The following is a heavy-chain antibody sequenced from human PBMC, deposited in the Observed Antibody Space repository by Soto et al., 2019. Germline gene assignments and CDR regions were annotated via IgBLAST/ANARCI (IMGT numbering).Heavy chain of an antibody. D-gene: IGHD4-17*01. J-gene: IGHJ2*01. CDR3: AREAVTRNWYFDL. V-gene: IGHV3-48*02. CDR1: GFTFSNYR. CDR2: ITTSSSAI. Sequence: EVQLVESGGGLVQPGGSLRLSCAASGFTFSNYRMDWVRQAPGKGLEWLSDITTSSSAINYADSVKGRFTSARDNAMNSLYLHMNSLRDEDTAVYYCAREAVTRNWYFDLWGRGTLVTVSS.